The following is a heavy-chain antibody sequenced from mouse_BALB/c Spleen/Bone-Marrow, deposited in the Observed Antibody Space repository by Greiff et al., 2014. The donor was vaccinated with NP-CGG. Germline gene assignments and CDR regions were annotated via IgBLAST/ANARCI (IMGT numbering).Heavy chain of an antibody. CDR2: IWAGGSA. D-gene: IGHD2-4*01. CDR1: GFSLTSYG. J-gene: IGHJ1*01. CDR3: ARDPIYYDYDWYFDV. V-gene: IGHV2-9*02. Sequence: VQLVESGPGLVAPSQSLSITCTVSGFSLTSYGVHWVRQPPGKGLEWLGVIWAGGSANYNSALMSRLNISKDNSKSQVFLKMNSLQTDDTAMCYCARDPIYYDYDWYFDVWGAGTTVTVSS.